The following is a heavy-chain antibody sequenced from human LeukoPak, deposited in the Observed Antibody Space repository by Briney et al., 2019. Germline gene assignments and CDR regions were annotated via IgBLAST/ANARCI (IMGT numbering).Heavy chain of an antibody. Sequence: GESLKISCKGSGYSFTSYWIGWVRQMPGKGLGWMGIIYPGDSDTRYSPSFQGQVTISADKSISTAYLQWSSLKASDTAMYYCARAAFCSGGSYYFDYWGQGTLVTVSS. CDR3: ARAAFCSGGSYYFDY. D-gene: IGHD2-15*01. CDR2: IYPGDSDT. CDR1: GYSFTSYW. V-gene: IGHV5-51*01. J-gene: IGHJ4*02.